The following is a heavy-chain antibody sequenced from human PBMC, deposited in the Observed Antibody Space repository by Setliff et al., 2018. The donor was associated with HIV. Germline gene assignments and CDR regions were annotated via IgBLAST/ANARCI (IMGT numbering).Heavy chain of an antibody. CDR1: GYTFTNYY. CDR2: INPSGGST. Sequence: ASVKVSCKASGYTFTNYYMHWVRQAPGQGLEWMGIINPSGGSTSYAQKFQGRVTMTRDTSTSTVYMELSSLRSEDMAVYYCARVATVSHPGDYFDYWGQGTLVTSPQ. CDR3: ARVATVSHPGDYFDY. D-gene: IGHD4-4*01. J-gene: IGHJ4*02. V-gene: IGHV1-46*01.